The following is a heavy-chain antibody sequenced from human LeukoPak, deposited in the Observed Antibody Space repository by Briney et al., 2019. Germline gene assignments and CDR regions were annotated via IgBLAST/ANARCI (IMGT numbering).Heavy chain of an antibody. Sequence: ASVKVSCKASGYTFTGYYMHWVRQAPGQGLEWMGRINPNSGGTNYAQKFQGRVTMTRDTSISTAYMELSRLRSDDTAVYYCVREGSAAGYDAFDIWGQGTMVTVSS. J-gene: IGHJ3*02. V-gene: IGHV1-2*06. CDR1: GYTFTGYY. D-gene: IGHD6-13*01. CDR2: INPNSGGT. CDR3: VREGSAAGYDAFDI.